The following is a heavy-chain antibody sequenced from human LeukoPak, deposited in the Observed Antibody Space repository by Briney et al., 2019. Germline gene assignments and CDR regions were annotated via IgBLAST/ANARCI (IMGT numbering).Heavy chain of an antibody. CDR1: GFTFSSYS. CDR3: ATSDYDFWSGYYIGPYYYYYMDV. V-gene: IGHV3-21*01. CDR2: ISSSSSYI. D-gene: IGHD3-3*01. J-gene: IGHJ6*03. Sequence: KPGGSLRLSCAASGFTFSSYSMNWVRQAPGKGLEWVSSISSSSSYIYYADSVKGRFTISRDNAKNSLYLQMNSLRAEDTAVYYCATSDYDFWSGYYIGPYYYYYMDVWGKGTTVTVSS.